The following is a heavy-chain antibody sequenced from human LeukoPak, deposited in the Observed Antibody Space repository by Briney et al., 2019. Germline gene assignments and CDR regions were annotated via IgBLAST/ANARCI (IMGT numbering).Heavy chain of an antibody. Sequence: VASVKVSCKASGYTFTSYGIGWVRQAPGQGLEWMGWISAYNGNTNYAQKLQGRVTMTTDTSTSTAYMELRSLRSDDTAVYYCARDPQYSSGWDNSFDYWGQGTLVTVSS. CDR2: ISAYNGNT. V-gene: IGHV1-18*01. CDR1: GYTFTSYG. D-gene: IGHD6-19*01. CDR3: ARDPQYSSGWDNSFDY. J-gene: IGHJ4*02.